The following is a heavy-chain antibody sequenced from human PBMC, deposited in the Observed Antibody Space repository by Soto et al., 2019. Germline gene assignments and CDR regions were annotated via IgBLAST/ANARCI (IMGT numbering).Heavy chain of an antibody. J-gene: IGHJ5*02. V-gene: IGHV4-59*06. D-gene: IGHD3-3*01. Sequence: SETLSLTCTVSGGSISSYYWSWIRQPPGKGLEWIGYIYYSGSTYYNPSLKSRVTISVDTSKNQFSLKLSSVTAADTAVYYCARAAIFGVDPNWFDPWGQGTLVTVSS. CDR3: ARAAIFGVDPNWFDP. CDR2: IYYSGST. CDR1: GGSISSYY.